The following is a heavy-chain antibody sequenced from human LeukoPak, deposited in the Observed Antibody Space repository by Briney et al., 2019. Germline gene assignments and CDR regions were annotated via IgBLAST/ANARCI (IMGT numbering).Heavy chain of an antibody. CDR1: GYTFTSYD. V-gene: IGHV1-8*01. CDR3: ARGGSGWYGNNWFDP. CDR2: MNPNSSNT. D-gene: IGHD6-19*01. Sequence: WASVKVSCKASGYTFTSYDINWVRQATGQGLEWMGWMNPNSSNTGYAQKFQGRVTMTRNTSISTAYMELSSLRSEDTAVYYCARGGSGWYGNNWFDPWGQGTLVTVSS. J-gene: IGHJ5*02.